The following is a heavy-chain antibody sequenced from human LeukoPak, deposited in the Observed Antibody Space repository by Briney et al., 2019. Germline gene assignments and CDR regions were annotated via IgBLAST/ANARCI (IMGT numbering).Heavy chain of an antibody. V-gene: IGHV4-59*01. CDR3: ARDLCGGDCYSHDAFDI. CDR2: IYYSGST. CDR1: GGSISSYY. D-gene: IGHD2-21*02. J-gene: IGHJ3*02. Sequence: LSETLSLTCTDSGGSISSYYWSWIRQPPGKGLEWIGYIYYSGSTNYNPSLKSRVTISVDTSKNQFSLKLSSVTAADTAVYYCARDLCGGDCYSHDAFDIWGQGTMVTVSS.